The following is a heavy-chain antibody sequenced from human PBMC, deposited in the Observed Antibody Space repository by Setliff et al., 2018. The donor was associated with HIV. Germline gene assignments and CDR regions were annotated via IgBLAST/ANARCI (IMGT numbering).Heavy chain of an antibody. CDR1: VDSISSTNW. V-gene: IGHV4-4*02. D-gene: IGHD3-10*01. J-gene: IGHJ4*02. CDR3: ARGDPLRFLDY. CDR2: IYHSGTT. Sequence: KTSETLSLTCAVSVDSISSTNWWTWVRQPPGKGLEWIGEIYHSGTTKYNPSLESRVIISIDKSNNLFFLNLTSVTAADTAVYYCARGDPLRFLDYWGQGTLVTVSS.